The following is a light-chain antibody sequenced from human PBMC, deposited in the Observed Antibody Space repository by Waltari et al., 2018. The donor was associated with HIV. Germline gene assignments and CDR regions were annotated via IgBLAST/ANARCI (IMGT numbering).Light chain of an antibody. CDR3: CSYAGSRSWV. CDR2: EVN. CDR1: SSDVGSFNL. Sequence: QSALTQPASVSGSPGQSITISCTGTSSDVGSFNLVSWYQHHPGKAPKLIIYEVNKWPSGVSNRFSGSKSGNTASLTISGLQSEDEADYWCCSYAGSRSWVFGGGTKVTVL. V-gene: IGLV2-23*02. J-gene: IGLJ3*02.